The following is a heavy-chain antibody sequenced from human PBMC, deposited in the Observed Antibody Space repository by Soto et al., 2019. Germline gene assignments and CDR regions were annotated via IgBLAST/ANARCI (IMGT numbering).Heavy chain of an antibody. CDR2: INSGGDST. D-gene: IGHD5-18*01. Sequence: EVQLLDSGGDLAQPGGSLRLSSAASGFTFSNYARNWVRQAPGKGLEWVSSINSGGDSTYYADSVKGRFAISRDNSKNTLYLQLNSLRAEDTAVYYCAKALAHVYRYGKLDYWGRGTLVTVSS. J-gene: IGHJ4*02. CDR1: GFTFSNYA. V-gene: IGHV3-23*01. CDR3: AKALAHVYRYGKLDY.